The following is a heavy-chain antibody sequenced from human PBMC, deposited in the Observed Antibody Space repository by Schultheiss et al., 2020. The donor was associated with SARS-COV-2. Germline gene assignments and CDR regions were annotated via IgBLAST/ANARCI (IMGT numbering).Heavy chain of an antibody. CDR3: ARAKETGGFLWDY. Sequence: SETLSLTCAVSGYSISSGYYWGWIRQPPGKGLEWIGYIYYSGSTFYNPSLKSRVTISVDTSKNQFSLKLSSVTAADTAVYYCARAKETGGFLWDYWGQGTLVTVSS. V-gene: IGHV4-38-2*01. D-gene: IGHD2/OR15-2a*01. J-gene: IGHJ4*02. CDR1: GYSISSGYY. CDR2: IYYSGST.